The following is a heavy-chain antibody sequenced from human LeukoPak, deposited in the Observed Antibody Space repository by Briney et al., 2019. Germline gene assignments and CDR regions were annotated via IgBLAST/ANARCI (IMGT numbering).Heavy chain of an antibody. CDR1: GFTFSTYW. CDR2: INDDESVT. V-gene: IGHV3-74*01. CDR3: ARDLGSGGSCYRN. Sequence: GGSLRLSCAASGFTFSTYWMHWVRQAPGKGLVWVSRINDDESVTNYADSVKGRFTISRDNAKNTLYLQMNSLRAEDTAVYFCARDLGSGGSCYRNWGQGTLVTVSS. D-gene: IGHD2-15*01. J-gene: IGHJ4*02.